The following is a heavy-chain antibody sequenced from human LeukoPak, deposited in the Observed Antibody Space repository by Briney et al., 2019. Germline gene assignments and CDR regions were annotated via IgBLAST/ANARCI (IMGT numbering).Heavy chain of an antibody. V-gene: IGHV3-20*04. D-gene: IGHD2-15*01. Sequence: PGGSLRLSCAASGFTFDDYGMSGVRQAPGKGLEWVSVINWNGGSTVYADSVKGRFTISRDNAKNSLYLQMTSLRAEDTAVYYCARDGSKSCSGGSCYLNWFDPWGQGTLVTVSS. J-gene: IGHJ5*02. CDR1: GFTFDDYG. CDR3: ARDGSKSCSGGSCYLNWFDP. CDR2: INWNGGST.